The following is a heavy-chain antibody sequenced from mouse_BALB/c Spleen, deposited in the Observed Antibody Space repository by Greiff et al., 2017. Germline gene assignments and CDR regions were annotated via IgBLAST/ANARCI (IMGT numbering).Heavy chain of an antibody. CDR1: GFTFSSYG. D-gene: IGHD1-3*01. CDR3: AREDRGYKH. J-gene: IGHJ4*01. V-gene: IGHV5-6-3*01. Sequence: EVKVVESGGGLVQPGGSLKLSCAASGFTFSSYGMSWVRQTPDKRLELVATINSNGGSTYYPDSVKGRFTISRNNAKNTLYLQMSSMKSEDTAMYYCAREDRGYKHWGEGTSGTDAS. CDR2: INSNGGST.